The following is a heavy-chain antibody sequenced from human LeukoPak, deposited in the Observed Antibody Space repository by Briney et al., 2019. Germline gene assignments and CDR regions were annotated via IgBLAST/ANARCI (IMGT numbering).Heavy chain of an antibody. V-gene: IGHV3-21*01. J-gene: IGHJ6*03. CDR3: ARGVRRRDGYNWGYYYYYMDV. CDR1: GFTFSSYS. D-gene: IGHD5-24*01. Sequence: PGGSLRLSCAASGFTFSSYSMNWVRQAPGKGLEWVSSISSSSTYIYYADSVKGRFTISRDNAENSLYLQMNSLRAEDTAVYYCARGVRRRDGYNWGYYYYYMDVWGKGTTVTISS. CDR2: ISSSSTYI.